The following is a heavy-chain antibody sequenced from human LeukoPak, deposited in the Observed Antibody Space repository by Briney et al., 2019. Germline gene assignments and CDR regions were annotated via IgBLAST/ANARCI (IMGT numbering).Heavy chain of an antibody. Sequence: GASLKISCKGSGYSFSNYWIAWVRQMPGKGLEWMGIIYPGDSDSKYSRSFQGQVTTSADKSINTAYLQWSSLKASDTAMYYCARHAGQWLATFDYWGQGTLVTVSS. J-gene: IGHJ4*02. D-gene: IGHD6-19*01. CDR1: GYSFSNYW. V-gene: IGHV5-51*01. CDR2: IYPGDSDS. CDR3: ARHAGQWLATFDY.